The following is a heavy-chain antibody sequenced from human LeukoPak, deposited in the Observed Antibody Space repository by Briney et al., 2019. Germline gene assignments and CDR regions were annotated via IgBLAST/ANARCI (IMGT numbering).Heavy chain of an antibody. CDR2: IYSSGST. J-gene: IGHJ3*02. Sequence: GESLKISCKGSGYSFTSYWISWVRQAPGKGLEWVSVIYSSGSTYYADSVKGRFTISRDNSKNTLYLQMNSLRAEDTAVYYWAREYRGSRRSDAFDIWGQGTMVTVSS. D-gene: IGHD3-10*01. CDR3: AREYRGSRRSDAFDI. CDR1: GYSFTSYW. V-gene: IGHV3-53*01.